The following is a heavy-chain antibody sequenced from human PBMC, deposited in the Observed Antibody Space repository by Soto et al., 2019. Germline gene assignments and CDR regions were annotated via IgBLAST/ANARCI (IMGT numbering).Heavy chain of an antibody. Sequence: EVQLVESGGGLVQPGGSLRLSCAASGFTFSTYWMSWVRQAPGKGLEWVADIKEDGNEKYYVDSVKGRFTISRDNAKNTLYLQMTSLRVDDPAVYYCVGRPVFYWGQGTLVTVSS. V-gene: IGHV3-7*01. J-gene: IGHJ4*02. CDR2: IKEDGNEK. CDR3: VGRPVFY. CDR1: GFTFSTYW.